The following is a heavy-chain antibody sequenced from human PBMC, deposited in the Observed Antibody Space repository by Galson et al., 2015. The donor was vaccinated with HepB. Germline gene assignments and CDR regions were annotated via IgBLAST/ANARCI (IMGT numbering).Heavy chain of an antibody. V-gene: IGHV3-23*01. D-gene: IGHD2-21*02. CDR1: GFTFSSYA. J-gene: IGHJ3*02. Sequence: SLRLSCAASGFTFSSYAMGWVRQAPGKGLEWVSAISGSGGSTYYADSVKGRFTISRDNSKNTLYLQMNSLRAEDTAVYYCAKDCGGDCYSGDDAFDIWGQGTMVTVSS. CDR2: ISGSGGST. CDR3: AKDCGGDCYSGDDAFDI.